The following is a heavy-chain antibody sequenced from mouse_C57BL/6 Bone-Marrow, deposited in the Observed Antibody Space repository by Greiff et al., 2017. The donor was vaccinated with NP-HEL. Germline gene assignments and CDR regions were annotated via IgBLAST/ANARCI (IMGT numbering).Heavy chain of an antibody. CDR2: ISDGGSYT. CDR3: AREGNYETWYFDV. J-gene: IGHJ1*03. Sequence: EVQRVESGGGLVKPGGSLKLSCAASGFTFSSYAMSWVRQTPEKRLEWVATISDGGSYTYYPDNVKGRFTISRDNAKNNLYLQMSHLKSEDTAMYYCAREGNYETWYFDVWGTGTTVTVSS. D-gene: IGHD2-1*01. CDR1: GFTFSSYA. V-gene: IGHV5-4*01.